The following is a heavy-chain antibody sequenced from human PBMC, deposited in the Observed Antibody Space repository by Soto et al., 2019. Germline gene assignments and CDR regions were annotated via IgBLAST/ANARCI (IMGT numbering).Heavy chain of an antibody. CDR2: IWYDGSNK. CDR1: GFTSSSYG. V-gene: IGHV3-33*06. CDR3: AKAERDYDFWSGYSHYYYGMDV. Sequence: LRLSCAASGFTSSSYGMHWVRQAPGKGLEWVAVIWYDGSNKYYADSVKGRFTISRDNSKNTLYLQMNSLRAEDTAVYYCAKAERDYDFWSGYSHYYYGMDVWGQGTTVTVSS. D-gene: IGHD3-3*01. J-gene: IGHJ6*02.